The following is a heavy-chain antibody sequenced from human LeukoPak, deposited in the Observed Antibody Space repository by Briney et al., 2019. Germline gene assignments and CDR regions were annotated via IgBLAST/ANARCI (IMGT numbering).Heavy chain of an antibody. CDR1: GGSISSSSYY. J-gene: IGHJ4*02. Sequence: SETLSLTCTVSGGSISSSSYYWGWIRQPPGKGLEWIGSIYYSGSTYYNPSLKSRVTISVDTSKNQFSLKLSSVTAADTAVYYCASGYGDWNYLGRFDYWGQGTLVTVSS. D-gene: IGHD1-7*01. CDR3: ASGYGDWNYLGRFDY. V-gene: IGHV4-39*01. CDR2: IYYSGST.